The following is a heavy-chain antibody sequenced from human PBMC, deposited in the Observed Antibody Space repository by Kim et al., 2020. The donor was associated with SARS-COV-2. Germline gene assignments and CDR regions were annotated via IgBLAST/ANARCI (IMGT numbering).Heavy chain of an antibody. CDR2: ISGSGGST. CDR3: AKGRGRWWEPWGY. CDR1: GFTFSSYA. V-gene: IGHV3-23*01. J-gene: IGHJ4*02. Sequence: GGSLRLSCAASGFTFSSYAMSWVRQAPGKGLEWVSAISGSGGSTYYADSVKGRFTISRDNSKNTMYLQMNSLRAEDTAVYYCAKGRGRWWEPWGYWGQGTLVTVSS. D-gene: IGHD2-15*01.